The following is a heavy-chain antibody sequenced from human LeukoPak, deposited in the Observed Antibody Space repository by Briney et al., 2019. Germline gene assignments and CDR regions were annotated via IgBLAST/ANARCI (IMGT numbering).Heavy chain of an antibody. V-gene: IGHV1-69*13. CDR1: GGTFSSYA. J-gene: IGHJ4*02. CDR3: ASTVTTVGNFDY. Sequence: SVKVSCKASGGTFSSYAISWVRQAPGQGLEWMGGIIPIFGTPNYAQKFQGRVTITADESTSTAYMELSSLRSEDTAVYYCASTVTTVGNFDYWGQGTLVTVSS. CDR2: IIPIFGTP. D-gene: IGHD4-17*01.